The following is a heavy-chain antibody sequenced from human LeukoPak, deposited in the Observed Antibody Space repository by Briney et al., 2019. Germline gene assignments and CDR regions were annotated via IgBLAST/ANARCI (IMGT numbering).Heavy chain of an antibody. D-gene: IGHD2-2*01. CDR3: ARNASSLGAGAFDI. J-gene: IGHJ3*02. CDR2: VYYSGST. Sequence: SETLSLTCTVSGGSISSSSLYWDWIRQPPGKGLEWIGTVYYSGSTYYNPSLKSRVTISVDTSKNQFSLRLSSVTAADTALYYCARNASSLGAGAFDIWGQGTMVTVS. V-gene: IGHV4-39*01. CDR1: GGSISSSSLY.